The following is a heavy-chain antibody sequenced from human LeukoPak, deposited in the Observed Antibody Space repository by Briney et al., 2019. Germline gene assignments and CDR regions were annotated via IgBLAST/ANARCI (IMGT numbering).Heavy chain of an antibody. D-gene: IGHD6-19*01. CDR1: GFTFDDYA. CDR3: AKSSGAVAGRGTFFDY. J-gene: IGHJ4*02. V-gene: IGHV3-9*01. CDR2: ISWNSGSV. Sequence: GRSLRLSCAASGFTFDDYAMHWVRQAPGKGLEWVSGISWNSGSVGYADSVKGRFTISRDNAKNSLYLQMNSLRAEDTALYYCAKSSGAVAGRGTFFDYWGQGTLVTVSS.